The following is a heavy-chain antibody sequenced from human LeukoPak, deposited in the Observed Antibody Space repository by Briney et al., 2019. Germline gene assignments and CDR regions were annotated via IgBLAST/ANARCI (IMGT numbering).Heavy chain of an antibody. D-gene: IGHD1-7*01. J-gene: IGHJ5*02. CDR2: INPNSGGT. CDR3: ARRNYGTSRRWVDP. CDR1: GYTFTGYY. V-gene: IGHV1-2*02. Sequence: ASVKVSCKASGYTFTGYYMHWVRQAPGQGLEWMGWINPNSGGTNYAQKFQGRVTMTRNTSINTAYMELSSLTSEDTAVYYCARRNYGTSRRWVDPWGQGTLVTVSS.